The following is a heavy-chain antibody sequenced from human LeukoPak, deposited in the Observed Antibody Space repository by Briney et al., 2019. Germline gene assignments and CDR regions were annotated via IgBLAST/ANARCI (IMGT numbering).Heavy chain of an antibody. D-gene: IGHD3-16*02. V-gene: IGHV1-8*03. Sequence: GASVKVSCKASGYTFTSYDINWVRQATGQGLEWMGWMNPNSGKTGYAQKFQGRATITRNTSISTAYMELSSLRSEDTAVYYCARGTSVGDIAFDYWGQGTLVTVSS. CDR3: ARGTSVGDIAFDY. J-gene: IGHJ4*02. CDR2: MNPNSGKT. CDR1: GYTFTSYD.